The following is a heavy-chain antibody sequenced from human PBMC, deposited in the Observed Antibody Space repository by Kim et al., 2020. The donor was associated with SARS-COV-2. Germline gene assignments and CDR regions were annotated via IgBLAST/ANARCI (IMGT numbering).Heavy chain of an antibody. Sequence: GGSLRLSCAASGFTFSTYGMHWVRQAPGKGLEWVATMWYDGSNKYYPDSVKGRFTASRDNSKNTLYLQVNNLRAEDTAVYYCARGYCGTATCYTGGTYFDYWGRGTLVTVSS. CDR2: MWYDGSNK. V-gene: IGHV3-33*01. J-gene: IGHJ4*02. CDR1: GFTFSTYG. D-gene: IGHD2-2*02. CDR3: ARGYCGTATCYTGGTYFDY.